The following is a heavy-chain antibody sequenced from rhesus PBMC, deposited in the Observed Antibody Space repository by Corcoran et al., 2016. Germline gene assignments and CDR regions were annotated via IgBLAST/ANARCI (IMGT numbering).Heavy chain of an antibody. D-gene: IGHD2-15*01. CDR3: ARNPLDPRLPQGRGAFDF. Sequence: QVKLQQWGEGLMKPSETLSLTCAVYGGSLSVYYTWGWIRKPPGKGLAWSGNIDGNTANTNYNHSLKNRVTISTDTSKNQFSRKLNSVTAADTAVYYCARNPLDPRLPQGRGAFDFWGQGLRVTVSS. CDR1: GGSLSVYYT. J-gene: IGHJ3*01. CDR2: IDGNTANT. V-gene: IGHV4-73*01.